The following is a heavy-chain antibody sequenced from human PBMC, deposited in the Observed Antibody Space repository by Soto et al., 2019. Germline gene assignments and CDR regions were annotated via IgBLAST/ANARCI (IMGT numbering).Heavy chain of an antibody. J-gene: IGHJ6*02. CDR1: GFTFSSYA. CDR2: ISYDGSNK. CDR3: AKDLYPNSDGMDI. V-gene: IGHV3-30-3*01. Sequence: GGFLRLSCAASGFTFSSYAMHWVRQAPGKGLEWVAVISYDGSNKYYADSVKGRFTISRDNSKNTLYLQMNSLRAEDTAVYYCAKDLYPNSDGMDIWGQGTTITV. D-gene: IGHD3-16*01.